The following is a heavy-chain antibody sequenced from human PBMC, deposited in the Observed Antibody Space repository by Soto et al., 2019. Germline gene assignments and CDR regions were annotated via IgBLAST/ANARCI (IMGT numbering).Heavy chain of an antibody. J-gene: IGHJ4*02. CDR1: GFTFSNYD. V-gene: IGHV3-23*01. CDR2: ITSGGGGT. Sequence: GGSLRLSCAASGFTFSNYDMIWVRQAPGKGLEWVSAITSGGGGTYYADSVKGRFTISRANSKNTLYLQMNSLRAEDTAVYYCARGYCSGSGCYREPFDYWGQGTLVTVSS. CDR3: ARGYCSGSGCYREPFDY. D-gene: IGHD2-2*01.